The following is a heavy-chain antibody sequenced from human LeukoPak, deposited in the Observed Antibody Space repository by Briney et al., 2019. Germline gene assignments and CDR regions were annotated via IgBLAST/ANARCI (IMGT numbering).Heavy chain of an antibody. D-gene: IGHD6-19*01. Sequence: CXAXXXTFTSXXXXWVXXXPXXXXEXMXXIXXXGGSTSYAQKFQGRVAMTRDTSTSTVYMELSSLRSEDTAVYYCARDMSRRGAGARVADAFDIWGQGTMVTVSS. J-gene: IGHJ3*02. CDR1: XXTFTSXX. CDR3: ARDMSRRGAGARVADAFDI. CDR2: IXXXGGST. V-gene: IGHV1-46*01.